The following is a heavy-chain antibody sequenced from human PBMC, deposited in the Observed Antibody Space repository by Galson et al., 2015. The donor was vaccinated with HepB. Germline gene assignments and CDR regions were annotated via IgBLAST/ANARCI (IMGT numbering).Heavy chain of an antibody. CDR1: GFTFSDYP. J-gene: IGHJ4*02. CDR2: ISYDETIK. V-gene: IGHV3-30-3*01. CDR3: ARVFDTHYFYY. Sequence: SLRLSCAASGFTFSDYPMHWVRQAPGKGLEWVTLISYDETIKYYANSVKGRFTISRDNSKNTLYLQMNSLRADDTAVYYCARVFDTHYFYYWGQGTLVTVSS.